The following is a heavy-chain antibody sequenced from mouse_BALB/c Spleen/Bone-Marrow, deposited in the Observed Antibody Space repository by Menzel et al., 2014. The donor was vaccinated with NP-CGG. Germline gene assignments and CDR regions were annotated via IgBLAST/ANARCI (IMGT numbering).Heavy chain of an antibody. D-gene: IGHD3-3*01. V-gene: IGHV3-8*02. Sequence: VQLQQSGPSLVKPSQTLSLTCSVTGDSITNAYWNWIRKFPGNKIDYMGYISYSGNTYYNPSLKSRISITRDTSKNQFYLQLNSVTTEDTATYFCARGTGYYFDYWGQGTTLTASS. CDR2: ISYSGNT. CDR1: GDSITNAY. J-gene: IGHJ2*01. CDR3: ARGTGYYFDY.